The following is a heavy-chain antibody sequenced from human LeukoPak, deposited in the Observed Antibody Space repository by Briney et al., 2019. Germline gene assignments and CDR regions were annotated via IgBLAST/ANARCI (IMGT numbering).Heavy chain of an antibody. J-gene: IGHJ4*02. D-gene: IGHD6-13*01. Sequence: GRSLRLSCAASGFTFSSYAMHWVRQAPGKGLEWVAVISYDGSNKYYADSVKGRFTISRDNSKNTLYLQMNSLRAEDTAVYFSAAGTTTSADYWGQGTLVTVSS. CDR1: GFTFSSYA. CDR3: AAGTTTSADY. V-gene: IGHV3-30-3*01. CDR2: ISYDGSNK.